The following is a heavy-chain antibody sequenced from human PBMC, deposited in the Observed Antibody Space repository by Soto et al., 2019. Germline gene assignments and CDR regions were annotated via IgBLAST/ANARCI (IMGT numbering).Heavy chain of an antibody. CDR3: VRPVVAETYDAFDI. V-gene: IGHV3-74*01. CDR1: GFDLSTYW. J-gene: IGHJ3*02. Sequence: GGSLRLSCAASGFDLSTYWMHWVRQAPGKGLVWVSRIDPYGSGISYADSVKGRFTISRVNAKKSLYLQMNNLRAEDTAIYYCVRPVVAETYDAFDIWGQGTMVTVSS. D-gene: IGHD2-15*01. CDR2: IDPYGSGI.